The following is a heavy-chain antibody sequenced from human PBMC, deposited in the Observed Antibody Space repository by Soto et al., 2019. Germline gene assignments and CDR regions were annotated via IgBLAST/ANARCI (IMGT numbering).Heavy chain of an antibody. J-gene: IGHJ4*02. Sequence: TSETLSLTSTVSGGPISSGGYYWSWIRQHPGKGLEWIGYIYYSGSTYYNPSLKSRVTISVDTSKNQFSLKLSSVTAADTAVYYCARAKSEVTMIVVGHYFDFWGPGALVTVSS. CDR3: ARAKSEVTMIVVGHYFDF. CDR2: IYYSGST. CDR1: GGPISSGGYY. D-gene: IGHD3-22*01. V-gene: IGHV4-31*03.